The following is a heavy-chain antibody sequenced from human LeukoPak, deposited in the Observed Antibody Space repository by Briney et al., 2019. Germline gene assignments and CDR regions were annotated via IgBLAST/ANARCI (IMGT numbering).Heavy chain of an antibody. CDR2: INHSGST. V-gene: IGHV4-34*01. CDR3: ARGGKKWELLGY. CDR1: GGSFSGYY. D-gene: IGHD1-26*01. J-gene: IGHJ4*02. Sequence: SETLSLTCAVYGGSFSGYYWSWIRQPPGKGLEWIGEINHSGSTNYNPSLKSRVTISVDTSKNQFSLKLSSVTAADTAVYYCARGGKKWELLGYRGQGTLVTVSS.